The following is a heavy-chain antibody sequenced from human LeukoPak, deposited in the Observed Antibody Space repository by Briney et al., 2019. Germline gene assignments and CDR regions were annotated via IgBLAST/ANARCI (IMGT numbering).Heavy chain of an antibody. CDR1: GFTFSSYG. CDR3: AKDWDYGDSHFDY. J-gene: IGHJ4*02. V-gene: IGHV3-30*18. Sequence: GRSLRLSCAASGFTFSSYGMHWVRQAPGKGLEWVAVISYDGSNEYYADSVKGRFTISRDNSKNTLYLQMNSLRAEDTAVYYCAKDWDYGDSHFDYWGQGTLVTVSS. D-gene: IGHD4-17*01. CDR2: ISYDGSNE.